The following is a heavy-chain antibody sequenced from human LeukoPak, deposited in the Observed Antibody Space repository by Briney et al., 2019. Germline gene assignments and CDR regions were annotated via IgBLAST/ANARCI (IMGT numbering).Heavy chain of an antibody. CDR3: AREIWGTDAFDF. D-gene: IGHD3-16*01. J-gene: IGHJ3*01. CDR2: ISSSDSTT. Sequence: PGGSLRLSCAASGFTFSSYGMNWVRQAPGKGLEWVSYISSSDSTTHYADSVKGRFTISRDNAKNSLYLQMNSLRAEDTAIYYCAREIWGTDAFDFWGQGTMVTVSS. CDR1: GFTFSSYG. V-gene: IGHV3-48*04.